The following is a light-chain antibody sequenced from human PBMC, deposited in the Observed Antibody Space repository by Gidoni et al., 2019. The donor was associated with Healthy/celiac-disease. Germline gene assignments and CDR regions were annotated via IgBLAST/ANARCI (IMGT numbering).Light chain of an antibody. CDR3: QQGFT. CDR1: QSISSW. J-gene: IGKJ3*01. V-gene: IGKV1-5*03. Sequence: IQMTQSPSTLSASVGDRVTITCRASQSISSWLAWYQKKPGTAPKLLIYKASSLESGVPSRFSGSGSGTEFTLTISSLQPDDFATYYCQQGFTFGPGTKVDIK. CDR2: KAS.